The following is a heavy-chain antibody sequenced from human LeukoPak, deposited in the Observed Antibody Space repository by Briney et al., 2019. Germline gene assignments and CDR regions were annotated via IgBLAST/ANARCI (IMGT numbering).Heavy chain of an antibody. D-gene: IGHD5-18*01. V-gene: IGHV3-30*18. Sequence: PGRSLRLSCAASGFAFSSYGMHWVRQAPGKGLVWVALISYDGSNKYYADSVKGRFTISRDNSKNTLYLQMNSLRAEDTAVYYCAKDRYTYGTEYFDYWGQGTLVTVSS. CDR3: AKDRYTYGTEYFDY. CDR2: ISYDGSNK. J-gene: IGHJ4*02. CDR1: GFAFSSYG.